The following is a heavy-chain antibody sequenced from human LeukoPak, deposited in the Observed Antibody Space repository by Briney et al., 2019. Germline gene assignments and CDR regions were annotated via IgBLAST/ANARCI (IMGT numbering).Heavy chain of an antibody. J-gene: IGHJ4*02. V-gene: IGHV4-61*01. CDR1: GASVRSGSYY. D-gene: IGHD3-22*01. CDR3: ARDRGDYESSGYYFDY. Sequence: SETLSLTCTVSGASVRSGSYYWSWIRQPPGKGLEWIGYVYYTGSTNYNPSLKSRVTISVDKSKNQFSLKLSSVTAADTAVYYCARDRGDYESSGYYFDYWGQGTLVTVSS. CDR2: VYYTGST.